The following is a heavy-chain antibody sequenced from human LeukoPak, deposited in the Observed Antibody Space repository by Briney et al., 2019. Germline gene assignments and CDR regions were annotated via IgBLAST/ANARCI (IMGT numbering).Heavy chain of an antibody. CDR2: MNPNSGNT. J-gene: IGHJ4*02. V-gene: IGHV1-8*03. CDR3: ARHFGTGDNFDY. CDR1: GYTFTSYD. Sequence: ASVKVSCKASGYTFTSYDINWVRQATGQGLEWMGWMNPNSGNTGYAQKFQGRVNITRNTSISTAYMELSSLRPEDTAVYYCARHFGTGDNFDYWGQGTLLIVSS. D-gene: IGHD1-1*01.